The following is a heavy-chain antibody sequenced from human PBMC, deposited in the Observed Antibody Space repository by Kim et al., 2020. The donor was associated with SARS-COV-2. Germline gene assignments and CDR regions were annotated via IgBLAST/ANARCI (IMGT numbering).Heavy chain of an antibody. J-gene: IGHJ4*02. D-gene: IGHD3-10*01. V-gene: IGHV4-34*01. CDR1: GGSFSGYY. CDR3: ARVGYYYGSGSYSRVIDY. Sequence: SETLSLTCAVYGGSFSGYYWSWIRQPPGKGLEWIGEINHSGSTNYNPSLKSRVTISVDTSKNQFSLKLSSVTAADTAVYYWARVGYYYGSGSYSRVIDYWGQGTLVTVSS. CDR2: INHSGST.